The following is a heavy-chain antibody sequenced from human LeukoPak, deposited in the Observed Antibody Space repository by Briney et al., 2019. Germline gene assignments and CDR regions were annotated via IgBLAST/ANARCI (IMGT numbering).Heavy chain of an antibody. CDR2: ISAYNGNT. CDR1: GYTFTSDG. V-gene: IGHV1-18*01. D-gene: IGHD3-3*01. J-gene: IGHJ6*02. Sequence: ASVKVSCKASGYTFTSDGISWVRQAPGQGLEWMGWISAYNGNTNYAQKLQGRVTMTTDTSTSTAYMELRSLRSDDTAVYYCARDLASIFGVVIRWYYYGMDVWGQGTTVTVSS. CDR3: ARDLASIFGVVIRWYYYGMDV.